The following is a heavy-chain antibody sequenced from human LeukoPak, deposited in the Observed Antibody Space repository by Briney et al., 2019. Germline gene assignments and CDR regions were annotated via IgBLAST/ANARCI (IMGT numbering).Heavy chain of an antibody. J-gene: IGHJ4*02. V-gene: IGHV4-59*12. CDR3: ARDTSKWELLYYFDS. CDR1: GGSINSYY. D-gene: IGHD1-26*01. CDR2: IYYSGRT. Sequence: SETLSLTCTVSGGSINSYYWNWIRQPPGKGLEWIGYIYYSGRTDYNPSLKSRVTISVDTSKNQFSLKLNSVTAADTAVYYCARDTSKWELLYYFDSWGQGTLVTVSS.